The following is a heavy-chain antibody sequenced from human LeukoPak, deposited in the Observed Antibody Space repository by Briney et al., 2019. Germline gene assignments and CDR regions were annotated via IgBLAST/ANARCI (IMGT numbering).Heavy chain of an antibody. CDR3: ARGFTQRAGGITIFGVVTQSIYYYYYMDV. CDR1: GGSFSGYY. V-gene: IGHV4-34*01. Sequence: SETLSLTCAVYGGSFSGYYWSWIRQPPRKGLEWIGEINHSGSTNYNPSLKSRVTISVDTSKNQFSLKLSSVTAADTAVYSCARGFTQRAGGITIFGVVTQSIYYYYYMDVWGKGTTVTVSS. CDR2: INHSGST. D-gene: IGHD3-3*01. J-gene: IGHJ6*03.